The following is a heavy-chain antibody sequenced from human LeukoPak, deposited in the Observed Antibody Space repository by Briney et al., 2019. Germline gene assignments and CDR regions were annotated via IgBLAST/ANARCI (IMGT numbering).Heavy chain of an antibody. V-gene: IGHV4-59*08. J-gene: IGHJ4*02. CDR1: GDSISSYH. CDR3: ATYTRHCSGGTCYSIDY. CDR2: VYYSGST. D-gene: IGHD2-15*01. Sequence: ASETLSLTCTVSGDSISSYHWTWIRQPPGRGLEWIGYVYYSGSTNYNPSLKSRVTISLDTSNNQFSLKLGSVTAADTAIYYCATYTRHCSGGTCYSIDYWGQGTPVTVSS.